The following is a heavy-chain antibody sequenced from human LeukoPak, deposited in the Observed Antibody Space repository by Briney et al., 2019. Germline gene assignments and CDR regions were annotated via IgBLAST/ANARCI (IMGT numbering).Heavy chain of an antibody. CDR2: IYYSGDT. D-gene: IGHD3-22*01. Sequence: PSETLSLTCTVSGGSISSTTYYWAWIRQPPGKGLEWIGSIYYSGDTHYNPSLKRRVTISVDTSKNQFSLKLSSVTAVGTAVYYCPHRSSGYYEAFDIWGQGTMVTV. J-gene: IGHJ3*02. CDR1: GGSISSTTYY. V-gene: IGHV4-39*01. CDR3: PHRSSGYYEAFDI.